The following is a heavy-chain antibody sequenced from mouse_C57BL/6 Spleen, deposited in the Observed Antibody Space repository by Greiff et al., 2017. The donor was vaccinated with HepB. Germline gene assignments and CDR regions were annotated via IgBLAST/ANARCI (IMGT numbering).Heavy chain of an antibody. CDR2: INPNYGTT. CDR1: GYSFTDYN. D-gene: IGHD2-1*01. V-gene: IGHV1-39*01. Sequence: EVKLQQSGPELVKPGASVKISCKASGYSFTDYNMNWVKQSNGKSLEWIGVINPNYGTTSYNQKFKGKATLTVDQSSSTAYMQLNSLTSEDSAVYYCARELYYGNLYYAMDYWGQGTSVTVSS. CDR3: ARELYYGNLYYAMDY. J-gene: IGHJ4*01.